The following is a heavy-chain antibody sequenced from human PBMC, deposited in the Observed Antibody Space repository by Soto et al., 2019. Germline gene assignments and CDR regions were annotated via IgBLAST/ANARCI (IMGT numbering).Heavy chain of an antibody. CDR2: INPKFGDT. J-gene: IGHJ6*04. D-gene: IGHD3-10*01. CDR3: ARIMDYYYGGGGGKGQGV. Sequence: QVRLVQSGAEVKEPGDSVRVSCEASGYTFTAYHIHWVRQAPGQGLEWMGWINPKFGDTGYAQDFQGGVSRTGDMSISTVNMELGSLPSDDTAIYYCARIMDYYYGGGGGKGQGVGGKGTRVTVFS. CDR1: GYTFTAYH. V-gene: IGHV1-2*02.